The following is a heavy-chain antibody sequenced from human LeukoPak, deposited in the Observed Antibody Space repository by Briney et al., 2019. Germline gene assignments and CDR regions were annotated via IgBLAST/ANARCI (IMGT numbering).Heavy chain of an antibody. D-gene: IGHD4-17*01. CDR3: ARVREDYGDYPLEGAFDI. CDR2: INPNSGGT. J-gene: IGHJ3*02. Sequence: ASVKVSCKASGYTFTGYYMHWGRQAPGQGLEWMGWINPNSGGTNYAQKFQGRVAMTRDTSITTAYMELSRLRSDDTAVYYCARVREDYGDYPLEGAFDIWGQGTMVTVSS. CDR1: GYTFTGYY. V-gene: IGHV1-2*02.